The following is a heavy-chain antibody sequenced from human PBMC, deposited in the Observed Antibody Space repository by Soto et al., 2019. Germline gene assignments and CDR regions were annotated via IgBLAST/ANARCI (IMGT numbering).Heavy chain of an antibody. V-gene: IGHV1-2*04. J-gene: IGHJ4*01. Sequence: ASVKVSCKASGYTFTDFYVHWVRQAPGQGLEWMGWINPYSGGTKYAQKFQDWVTMTRDTPISTAYMELSRLTSDDTAVYYCARELSGWPDYWGQ. CDR3: ARELSGWPDY. CDR2: INPYSGGT. CDR1: GYTFTDFY. D-gene: IGHD6-19*01.